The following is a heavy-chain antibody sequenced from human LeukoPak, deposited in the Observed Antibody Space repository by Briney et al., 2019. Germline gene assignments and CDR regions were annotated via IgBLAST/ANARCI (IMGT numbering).Heavy chain of an antibody. CDR3: ARSYTAMVPFDY. V-gene: IGHV4-4*07. Sequence: SETLSRTSTVSGGSISSYYWSWIRQAAGNGLEWSGRIYTSGSTTYNPPLKSRVTISVDKSKNQFSLKLSSVTAADTAVYYCARSYTAMVPFDYWGQGTLVTVSS. CDR2: IYTSGST. D-gene: IGHD5-18*01. J-gene: IGHJ4*02. CDR1: GGSISSYY.